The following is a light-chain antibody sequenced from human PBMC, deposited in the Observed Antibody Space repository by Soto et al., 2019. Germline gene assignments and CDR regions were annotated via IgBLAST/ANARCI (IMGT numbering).Light chain of an antibody. J-gene: IGLJ1*01. CDR3: CSYAGGSTFGG. CDR2: EVS. V-gene: IGLV2-23*02. Sequence: QSALTQPASVSGSPGQSITFSCTGTSSDVGSYNLVSWYQQHPGKAPKLLISEVSKRPSGVSNRFAGSKSGNTASLTISGLQAEDEAGYYCCSYAGGSTFGGFGTGTKVTVL. CDR1: SSDVGSYNL.